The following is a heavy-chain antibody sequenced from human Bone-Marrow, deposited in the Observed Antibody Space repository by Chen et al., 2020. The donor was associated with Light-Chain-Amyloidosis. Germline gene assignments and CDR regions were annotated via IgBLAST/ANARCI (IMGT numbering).Heavy chain of an antibody. CDR1: GFTFSSDD. V-gene: IGHV3-33*01. Sequence: VESWGGAVQSGRSLRLSCTASGFTFSSDDMHWVRQAPGKGLEWVAAIWTDGNNINYADSVKGRFIISSDNSKSTLYLQMNSLKAEDTGIYYCARHMTALGFDLWGQGTLVTVSS. CDR2: IWTDGNNI. D-gene: IGHD2-21*02. J-gene: IGHJ4*02. CDR3: ARHMTALGFDL.